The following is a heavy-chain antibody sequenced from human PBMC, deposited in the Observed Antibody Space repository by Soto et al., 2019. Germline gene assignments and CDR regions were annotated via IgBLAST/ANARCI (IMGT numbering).Heavy chain of an antibody. CDR1: GFTFSSYA. J-gene: IGHJ6*03. V-gene: IGHV3-23*01. Sequence: PGGSLRLSCAASGFTFSSYAMNWVRQSPGKGLEWVGSIRGSGSSAYYPDSVEGRFTISRDNSKNTLYLQMNILRAEDTAVYYCAKRGGDYDSRYHYYMDVWGKGTTVTVSS. D-gene: IGHD3-16*01. CDR2: IRGSGSSA. CDR3: AKRGGDYDSRYHYYMDV.